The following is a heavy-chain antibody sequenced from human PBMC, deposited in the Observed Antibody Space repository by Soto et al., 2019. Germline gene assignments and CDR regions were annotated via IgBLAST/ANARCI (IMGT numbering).Heavy chain of an antibody. Sequence: SESLSLTCAVSGGSISSSNWWSWVRQPPGKGLEWIGEIYHSGSTNYNPSLKSRVTISVDKSKNQFSLKLSSVTAADTAVYYCARDGRHDYGGHYYYYGMDVWGQGTTVTVSS. V-gene: IGHV4-4*02. CDR1: GGSISSSNW. J-gene: IGHJ6*02. CDR3: ARDGRHDYGGHYYYYGMDV. D-gene: IGHD4-17*01. CDR2: IYHSGST.